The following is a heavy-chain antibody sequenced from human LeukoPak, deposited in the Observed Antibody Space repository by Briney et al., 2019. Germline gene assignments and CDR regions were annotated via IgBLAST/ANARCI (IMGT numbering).Heavy chain of an antibody. CDR2: IRDSSSYI. CDR1: GFTFSTYS. Sequence: PGTSLRLSCAASGFTFSTYSMNWVRQAPGKGLEWISSIRDSSSYIYYADSVKGRFTLSRDNAKNPLYLQMSSLRAEDTAVYYCAREGTAYCGGDCYLDYWGQGTLVTVSS. J-gene: IGHJ4*02. V-gene: IGHV3-21*01. D-gene: IGHD2-21*01. CDR3: AREGTAYCGGDCYLDY.